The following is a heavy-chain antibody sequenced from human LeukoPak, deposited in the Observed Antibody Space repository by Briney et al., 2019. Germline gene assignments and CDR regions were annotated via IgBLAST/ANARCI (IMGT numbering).Heavy chain of an antibody. V-gene: IGHV3-74*01. J-gene: IGHJ4*02. CDR2: INSDGSST. CDR3: ARVYETNGYLY. D-gene: IGHD3-22*01. CDR1: GFTFSSYW. Sequence: GGSLRLSCAASGFTFSSYWMHWVRQAPGKGLVWVSHINSDGSSTNYADSVKGRFTISRDNAKNTVYLQMNSLRVEGTAVYYCARVYETNGYLYWGQGSLVTVSS.